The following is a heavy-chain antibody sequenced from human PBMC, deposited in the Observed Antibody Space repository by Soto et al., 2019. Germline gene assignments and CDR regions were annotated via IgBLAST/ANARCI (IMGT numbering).Heavy chain of an antibody. V-gene: IGHV5-51*01. CDR2: IYPGDSDT. CDR3: ARLVSSSWQTEDAFDI. J-gene: IGHJ3*02. CDR1: GYSFTSYW. D-gene: IGHD6-13*01. Sequence: GESLKISCKGSGYSFTSYWIGWVRQMPGKGLEWMGIIYPGDSDTRYSPSFQGQVTISADKSISTAYLQWSSLKASDTAMYYCARLVSSSWQTEDAFDICGQGTMVTGSS.